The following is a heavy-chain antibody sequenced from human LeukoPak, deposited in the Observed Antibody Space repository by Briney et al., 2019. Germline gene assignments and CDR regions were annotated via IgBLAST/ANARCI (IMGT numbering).Heavy chain of an antibody. Sequence: SETLSLTCTVSAGSIGSYYWSWIRQPPGKGLEWIGYIYYSGSTNYNPSLKSRVTISVDTSKNQFSLKLSSVTAADTAVYYCARDHRYSSGWGYYYMDVWGKGTTVTVSS. D-gene: IGHD6-19*01. CDR1: AGSIGSYY. J-gene: IGHJ6*03. V-gene: IGHV4-59*01. CDR2: IYYSGST. CDR3: ARDHRYSSGWGYYYMDV.